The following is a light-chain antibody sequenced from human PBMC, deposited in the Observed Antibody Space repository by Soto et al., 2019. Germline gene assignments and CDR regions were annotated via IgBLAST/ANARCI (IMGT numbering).Light chain of an antibody. CDR2: AAS. V-gene: IGKV1-9*01. CDR3: QQLNSYPRMYT. J-gene: IGKJ2*01. CDR1: QGISSY. Sequence: IQFTQSPSSLSASVGDRVTITCRASQGISSYLAWYQQKPGKAPKLLIYAASTLQSGVPSRFSGSGSGTDFTLTISSLQHEDFATYYCQQLNSYPRMYTFGQGTKLEIK.